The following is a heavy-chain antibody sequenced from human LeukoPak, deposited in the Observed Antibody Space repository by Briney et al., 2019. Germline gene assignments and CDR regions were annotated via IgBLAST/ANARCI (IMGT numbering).Heavy chain of an antibody. Sequence: SGPTLVNPTQTLTLTCTFSGFSLTTTGVGVGWIRQPPGKALEWLALVYWDDDKVYSPSLKSRLSFTSHTSTNQVVLTLTNMDPVDTATYYCAHKPSDYDILTGYSYYYFDYWGQGSLVTVSS. CDR2: VYWDDDK. J-gene: IGHJ4*02. V-gene: IGHV2-5*02. CDR1: GFSLTTTGVG. CDR3: AHKPSDYDILTGYSYYYFDY. D-gene: IGHD3-9*01.